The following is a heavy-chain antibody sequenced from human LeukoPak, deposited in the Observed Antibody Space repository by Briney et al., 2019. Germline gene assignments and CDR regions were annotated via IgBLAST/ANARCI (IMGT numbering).Heavy chain of an antibody. J-gene: IGHJ4*02. CDR3: ATLLWFGEPYYFDY. D-gene: IGHD3-10*01. CDR2: FDPEDGET. Sequence: ASVKVSCKVSGYTLTELSMHWVRQAPGKGPEWMGGFDPEDGETIYAQKFQGRVTMTEDTSTDTAYMELSSPRSEDTAVYYCATLLWFGEPYYFDYWGQGTLVTVSS. CDR1: GYTLTELS. V-gene: IGHV1-24*01.